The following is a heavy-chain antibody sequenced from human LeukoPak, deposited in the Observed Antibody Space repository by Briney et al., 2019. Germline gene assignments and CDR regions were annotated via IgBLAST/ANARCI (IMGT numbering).Heavy chain of an antibody. CDR1: GFTFSDYG. V-gene: IGHV3-30*02. Sequence: PGGSLRLSCAASGFTFSDYGMNWVRQAPGKGLEWVSFIRYDATTKYYADSVKGRFAISRDNAKNSLYLQMNSLRAEDTAVYYCARGGVDIVATITFADYWGQGTLVTVSS. D-gene: IGHD5-12*01. J-gene: IGHJ4*02. CDR3: ARGGVDIVATITFADY. CDR2: IRYDATTK.